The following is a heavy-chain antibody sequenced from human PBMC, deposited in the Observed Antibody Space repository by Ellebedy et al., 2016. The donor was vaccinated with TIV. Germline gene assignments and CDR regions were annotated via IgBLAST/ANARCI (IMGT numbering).Heavy chain of an antibody. CDR2: ISYDGSNK. Sequence: GESLKISXAASGFTFSSYAMHWVRQAPGKGLEWVAVISYDGSNKYYADSVKGRFTISRDNSKNTLYLQMNSLRAEDTAVYYCARDRDYYDSSGSDYWGQGTLVTVSS. CDR1: GFTFSSYA. V-gene: IGHV3-30-3*01. D-gene: IGHD3-22*01. CDR3: ARDRDYYDSSGSDY. J-gene: IGHJ4*02.